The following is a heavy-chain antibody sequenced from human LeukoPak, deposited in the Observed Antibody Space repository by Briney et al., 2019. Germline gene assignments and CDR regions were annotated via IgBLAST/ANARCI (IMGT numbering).Heavy chain of an antibody. J-gene: IGHJ5*02. CDR1: GFTFSDSG. Sequence: GGSLRLSCAASGFTFSDSGIHWVRQASGKGLEWVGRIRGKGYSDPPAYAASVKGRFTRSRDDSKSTAYLQMNSLKAEDTALYYCTVPQSGGNWFDPWGPGTLVTVSS. D-gene: IGHD3-16*01. V-gene: IGHV3-73*01. CDR3: TVPQSGGNWFDP. CDR2: IRGKGYSDPP.